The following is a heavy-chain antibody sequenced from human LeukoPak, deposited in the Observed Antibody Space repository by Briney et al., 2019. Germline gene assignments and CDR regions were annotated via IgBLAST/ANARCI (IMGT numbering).Heavy chain of an antibody. CDR3: VGEPTGSYGFDY. CDR1: GFSFSSYG. Sequence: PGGSLRLSCAASGFSFSSYGMQWVRQAPDKGLEWVAVISSAGNSIYYADSVKSRIAISTNASKSTLNLHMNNLRPVDTAVNLCVGEPTGSYGFDYWGQGTLVTVSS. CDR2: ISSAGNSI. D-gene: IGHD1-26*01. J-gene: IGHJ4*02. V-gene: IGHV3-30*03.